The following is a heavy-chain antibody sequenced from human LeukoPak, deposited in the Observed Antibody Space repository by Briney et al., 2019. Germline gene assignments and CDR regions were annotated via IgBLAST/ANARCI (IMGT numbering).Heavy chain of an antibody. CDR3: ARTSYDYVWGSYRYTAFDY. Sequence: SETLSLTCTVSGGSVSNTNYYWAWIRQPPGKGLEWIGSVSHSGSTYYNPSLKSRVSTSVDTSKNQFSLKLSSVAAADTAVYYCARTSYDYVWGSYRYTAFDYWGQGTLVTVSS. J-gene: IGHJ4*02. D-gene: IGHD3-16*02. CDR2: VSHSGST. V-gene: IGHV4-39*01. CDR1: GGSVSNTNYY.